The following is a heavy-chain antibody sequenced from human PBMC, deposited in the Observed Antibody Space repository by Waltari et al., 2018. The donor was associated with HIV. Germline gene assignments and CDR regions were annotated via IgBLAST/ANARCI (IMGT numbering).Heavy chain of an antibody. CDR2: IIPIFGTA. D-gene: IGHD6-19*01. CDR3: ARERGIAVAAPGAFDI. Sequence: QVQLVQSGAEVKKPGSSVKVSCKASGGTFSSYDISGVRQAPGQGLEWMGGIIPIFGTANYAQKFQGRVTITADKSTSTAYMELSSLRSEDTAVYYCARERGIAVAAPGAFDIWGQGTMVTVSS. CDR1: GGTFSSYD. V-gene: IGHV1-69*06. J-gene: IGHJ3*02.